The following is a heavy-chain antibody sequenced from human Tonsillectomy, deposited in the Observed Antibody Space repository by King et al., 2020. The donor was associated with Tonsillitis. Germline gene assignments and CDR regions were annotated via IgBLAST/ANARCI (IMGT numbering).Heavy chain of an antibody. CDR1: GFSFSSYA. Sequence: QLVQSGGGLVQPGGSLRLSCAASGFSFSSYAMSWVRQAPGKGLEWVSAISGSGGSTFYAESVKGRFTISRDNSKKTLYLQMNSLRVEDTAVYYCAVAGGANYYYYYGMDVWGQGTTATVSS. CDR2: ISGSGGST. J-gene: IGHJ6*02. V-gene: IGHV3-23*04. CDR3: AVAGGANYYYYYGMDV. D-gene: IGHD6-19*01.